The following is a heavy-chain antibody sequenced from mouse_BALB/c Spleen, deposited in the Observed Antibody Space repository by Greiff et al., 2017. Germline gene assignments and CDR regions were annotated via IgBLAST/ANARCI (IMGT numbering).Heavy chain of an antibody. V-gene: IGHV1-54*03. Sequence: VMLVESGAELVRPGTSVKVSCKASGYAFTNYLIEWVKQRPGQGLEWIGVINPGSGGTNYNEKFKGKATLTADKSSSTAYMQLSSLTSDDSAVYFCARGTGGDSYWGQGTSVTVSS. J-gene: IGHJ4*01. CDR1: GYAFTNYL. D-gene: IGHD4-1*01. CDR3: ARGTGGDSY. CDR2: INPGSGGT.